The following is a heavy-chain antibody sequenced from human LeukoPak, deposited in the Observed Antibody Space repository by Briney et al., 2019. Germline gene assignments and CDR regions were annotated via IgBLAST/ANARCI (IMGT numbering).Heavy chain of an antibody. V-gene: IGHV4-59*12. CDR2: IHYSEYSGRIST. J-gene: IGHJ4*02. D-gene: IGHD6-13*01. CDR1: GGSMGNYY. CDR3: ARGVGAAAGLPPFDY. Sequence: NPSETLSLTCTVSGGSMGNYYWTWIRQPPGKGLEWIGYIHYSEYSGRISTDYNPSLMSRVTISVDTSKNQFSLKLSSVTAADTAVYYCARGVGAAAGLPPFDYWGQGTLVTVSS.